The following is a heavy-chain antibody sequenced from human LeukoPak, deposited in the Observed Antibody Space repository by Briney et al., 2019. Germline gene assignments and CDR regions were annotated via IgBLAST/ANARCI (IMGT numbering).Heavy chain of an antibody. D-gene: IGHD1-1*01. CDR3: ARGFWNHEY. Sequence: GESLKISCQGSGYSFSNFWIAWVRQMPGKGLEWMGIIYPAASDIRYGPSFQGQVTISADKSISTAFVQWSSLEASDTAVYFCARGFWNHEYWGQGTPVTVSS. J-gene: IGHJ4*02. CDR1: GYSFSNFW. CDR2: IYPAASDI. V-gene: IGHV5-51*01.